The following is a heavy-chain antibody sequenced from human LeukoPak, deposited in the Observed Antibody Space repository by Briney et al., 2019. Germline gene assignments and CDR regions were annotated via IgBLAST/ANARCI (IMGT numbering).Heavy chain of an antibody. CDR2: MNPNSGNT. Sequence: AASVKVSCKASGYTFTSYDINWVRPATGQGLAWMGWMNPNSGNTGYAQKFQGRVTVTRNTSISTAYMELSSLRSEDTAVYYCARGQLRGSETALFDWGQGTLVTVSS. V-gene: IGHV1-8*01. J-gene: IGHJ4*02. CDR1: GYTFTSYD. D-gene: IGHD2-21*01. CDR3: ARGQLRGSETALFD.